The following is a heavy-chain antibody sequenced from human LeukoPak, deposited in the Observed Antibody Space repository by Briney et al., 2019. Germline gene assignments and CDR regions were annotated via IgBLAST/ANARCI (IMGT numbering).Heavy chain of an antibody. CDR1: GFTFSSYG. J-gene: IGHJ4*02. CDR3: AKGGEVSSWYKRLKLYFDY. D-gene: IGHD6-13*01. V-gene: IGHV3-30*18. Sequence: PGGSLRLSCAASGFTFSSYGMHWVRQAPGKGLERVAVISYDGSNKYYADSVKGRFTISRDNSKNTLFLQMNSLRAEDTAVYYCAKGGEVSSWYKRLKLYFDYWGQGTLVTVSS. CDR2: ISYDGSNK.